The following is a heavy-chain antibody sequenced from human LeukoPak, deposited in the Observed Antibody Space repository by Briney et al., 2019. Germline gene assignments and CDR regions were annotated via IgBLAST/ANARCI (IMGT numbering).Heavy chain of an antibody. V-gene: IGHV5-51*01. CDR1: GYSFTSYW. J-gene: IGHJ6*03. D-gene: IGHD1-20*01. CDR3: ARHGRITGKLKYYYYMDV. CDR2: IYPGDSDT. Sequence: NHGESLKISCKGSGYSFTSYWIGWVRQMPGKGLEWMGIIYPGDSDTRYSPSFQGQVTISADKSISTAYLQWSSLKASDTAMYYCARHGRITGKLKYYYYMDVWGKGTTVTVSS.